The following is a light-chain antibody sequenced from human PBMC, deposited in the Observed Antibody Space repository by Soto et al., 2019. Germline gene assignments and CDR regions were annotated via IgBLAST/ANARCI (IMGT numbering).Light chain of an antibody. V-gene: IGKV3-20*01. CDR2: GVS. CDR1: QSVTSSY. Sequence: EIVLTQSPGTVSLSPGERATLSCRASQSVTSSYLAWYQQKPGQAPRLLIYGVSSRATGIPDRFSGSGAGTAFTIIIRRLEPEDFAVYYGQQSGDSSLSFGGGTKMDIK. J-gene: IGKJ4*01. CDR3: QQSGDSSLS.